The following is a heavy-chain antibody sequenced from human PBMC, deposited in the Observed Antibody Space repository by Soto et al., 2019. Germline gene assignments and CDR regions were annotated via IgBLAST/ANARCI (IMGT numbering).Heavy chain of an antibody. D-gene: IGHD2-2*01. CDR3: ARGSTSSSASLDY. CDR1: GFSFSNYE. J-gene: IGHJ4*02. V-gene: IGHV3-48*03. Sequence: GGSLRLSCEASGFSFSNYEMNWVRQAPGKGLEWLSYISNNAGIRYYADSAKGRFTISRDNARNSLYLQMKSLRADDTAVYFCARGSTSSSASLDYWGQGTVVTVSS. CDR2: ISNNAGIR.